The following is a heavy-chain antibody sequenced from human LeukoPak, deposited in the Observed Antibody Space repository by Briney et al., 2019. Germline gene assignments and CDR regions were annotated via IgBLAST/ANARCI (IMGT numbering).Heavy chain of an antibody. Sequence: ASVKVSCKASGYTFTSYDINWVRQATGQGLEWMGWMNPNSGNTGYAQKFQGRVTMTRNTSISTAYMELSSLRSGDTAVYYCARDYYGSGPRGMDVWGQGTTVTVSS. J-gene: IGHJ6*02. D-gene: IGHD3-10*01. CDR3: ARDYYGSGPRGMDV. V-gene: IGHV1-8*01. CDR2: MNPNSGNT. CDR1: GYTFTSYD.